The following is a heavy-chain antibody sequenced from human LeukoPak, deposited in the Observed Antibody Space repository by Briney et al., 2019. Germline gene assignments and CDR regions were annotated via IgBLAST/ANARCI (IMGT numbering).Heavy chain of an antibody. CDR1: GFTFSSYA. J-gene: IGHJ4*02. CDR3: ARSRSTNWNDGGRTNY. V-gene: IGHV3-30-3*01. CDR2: ISYDGSNK. D-gene: IGHD1-20*01. Sequence: PGRSLRLSCAASGFTFSSYAMHWVRQAPGKGLEWVAVISYDGSNKYYADSVKGRFTISRDNSKNTLYLQMNSLRAEDTAVYYCARSRSTNWNDGGRTNYWGQGTLVTVSS.